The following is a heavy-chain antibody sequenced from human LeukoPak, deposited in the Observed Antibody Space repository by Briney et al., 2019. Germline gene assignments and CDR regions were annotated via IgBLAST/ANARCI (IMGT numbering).Heavy chain of an antibody. CDR1: GYSFSNFE. Sequence: PVRSLRLSCAGSGYSFSNFEMKWVRPAPGGGLGRVAYIWSSGDVTHYADSVKDRFSISRDNVKNSLYLQMNTLRVDYTSVYYCAIERSFCVVVCSDRWGQGTLVAVST. V-gene: IGHV3-48*03. CDR2: IWSSGDVT. D-gene: IGHD3-9*01. J-gene: IGHJ5*02. CDR3: AIERSFCVVVCSDR.